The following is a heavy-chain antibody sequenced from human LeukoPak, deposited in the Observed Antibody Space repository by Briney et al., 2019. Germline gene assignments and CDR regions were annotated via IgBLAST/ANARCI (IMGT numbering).Heavy chain of an antibody. CDR1: GGSISSYY. CDR2: GST. D-gene: IGHD3-3*01. CDR3: ARRVGGDRMDV. J-gene: IGHJ6*02. V-gene: IGHV4-59*08. Sequence: PSETLSLTCTVSGGSISSYYWSWIRQPPGKGLEWIGSGSTNYNPSLKSRVTISVDTSKNQFSLKLSSVTAADTAVYYCARRVGGDRMDVWGQGTTVTVSS.